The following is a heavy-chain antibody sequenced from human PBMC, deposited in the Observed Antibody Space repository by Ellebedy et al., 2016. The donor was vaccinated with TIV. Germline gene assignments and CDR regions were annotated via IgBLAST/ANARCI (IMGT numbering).Heavy chain of an antibody. D-gene: IGHD4-17*01. CDR1: GFTFSNFN. CDR2: TRNKPNNYTT. CDR3: TGWRSGDPT. Sequence: GESLKISCEASGFTFSNFNMHWVRQAPGKGLECVGRTRNKPNNYTTEYAASVKGRFTISRYDSKNSLYLQMNSLKIEDTAVYYCTGWRSGDPTWGQGTLVTVSS. V-gene: IGHV3-72*01. J-gene: IGHJ5*02.